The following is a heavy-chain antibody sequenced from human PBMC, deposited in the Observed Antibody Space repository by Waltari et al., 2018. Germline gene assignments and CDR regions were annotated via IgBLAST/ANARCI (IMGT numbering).Heavy chain of an antibody. D-gene: IGHD5-12*01. CDR2: ISGSGGSK. V-gene: IGHV3-23*01. J-gene: IGHJ4*02. CDR1: GFTFSSYA. Sequence: EVQLLESGGGLVQPGGSLRLSCAASGFTFSSYAMSWVRQAPGKGLEWVSAISGSGGSKNSADSVKGRFTISRDNSKNTLYLQMNSLRAEDTTVYYCAKVVKWLQLGHFDYWGQGTLVTVSS. CDR3: AKVVKWLQLGHFDY.